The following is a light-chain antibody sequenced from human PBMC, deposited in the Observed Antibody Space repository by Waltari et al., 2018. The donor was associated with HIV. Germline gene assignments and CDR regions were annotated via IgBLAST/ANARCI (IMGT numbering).Light chain of an antibody. J-gene: IGKJ4*01. CDR3: QFLDSYPL. Sequence: DLQLTQSPSFLSASVGDRVTITCRATRGISSYLAWHQQKPGKAPKLLIYAASTLQSGVPSRFSGSGSGTEFTLTISSLQPEDSATYYCQFLDSYPLFGGGTKVEVK. CDR1: RGISSY. CDR2: AAS. V-gene: IGKV1-9*01.